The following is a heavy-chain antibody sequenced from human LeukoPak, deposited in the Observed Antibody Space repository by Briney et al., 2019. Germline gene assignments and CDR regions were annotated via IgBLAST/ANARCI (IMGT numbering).Heavy chain of an antibody. D-gene: IGHD2-21*02. Sequence: ASVKVSCKASGYTFTSYYMHWVRQAPGQGLEWMGIINPRGGSTSYAQKFQGRVTMTRDMSTSTVYMELSSLRSEDTAVYYCRAYCGGDCYSAPFDIWGQGTMVTVSS. V-gene: IGHV1-46*01. CDR3: RAYCGGDCYSAPFDI. J-gene: IGHJ3*02. CDR2: INPRGGST. CDR1: GYTFTSYY.